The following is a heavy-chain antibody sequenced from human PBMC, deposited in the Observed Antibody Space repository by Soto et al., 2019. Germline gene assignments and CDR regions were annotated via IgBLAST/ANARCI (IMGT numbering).Heavy chain of an antibody. V-gene: IGHV4-31*03. D-gene: IGHD1-1*01. CDR1: GGSISSGGYY. CDR2: IYYSGST. J-gene: IGHJ6*02. Sequence: SETLSLTCTVSGGSISSGGYYWSWVRQHPGKGLEWIGYIYYSGSTYYNPSLKSRVTISVDTSKNQFSLKLSSVTAADTAVYYCARDWRGGSMDVWGQGTTVTVSS. CDR3: ARDWRGGSMDV.